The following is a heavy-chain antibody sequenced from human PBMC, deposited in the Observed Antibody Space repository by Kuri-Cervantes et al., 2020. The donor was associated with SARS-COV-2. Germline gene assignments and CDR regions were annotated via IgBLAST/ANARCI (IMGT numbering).Heavy chain of an antibody. Sequence: SETLSLTCTVSGGSISSYYWSWIRQPPGKGLEWIGYIYYSGSTNYNPSLKSRVTISVDTSKNQFSLKLSSVTAADTAVYYCARSPARVLRFLQDGVWFDPWGRGTLVTVSS. CDR1: GGSISSYY. V-gene: IGHV4-59*01. CDR2: IYYSGST. CDR3: ARSPARVLRFLQDGVWFDP. D-gene: IGHD3-3*01. J-gene: IGHJ5*02.